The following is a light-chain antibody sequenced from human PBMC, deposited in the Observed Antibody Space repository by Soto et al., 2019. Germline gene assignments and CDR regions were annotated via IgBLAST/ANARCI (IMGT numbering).Light chain of an antibody. J-gene: IGKJ1*01. V-gene: IGKV3-20*01. CDR1: QSLSGTS. CDR2: GAS. Sequence: EIVLTQSPRTLSLSPGETATLSCRASQSLSGTSLVWYQQKRGQAPRLLIFGASRRATGIPDRFSGGGSDTDFTLTIRGLEPEDSAMYYCQNYRDSSWTFGQGATVDIK. CDR3: QNYRDSSWT.